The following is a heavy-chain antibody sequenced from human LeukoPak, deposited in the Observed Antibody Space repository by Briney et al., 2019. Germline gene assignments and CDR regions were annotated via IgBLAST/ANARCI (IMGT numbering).Heavy chain of an antibody. CDR3: AKYITMIARFDY. CDR1: GFTFRSHA. D-gene: IGHD3-22*01. V-gene: IGHV3-30-3*02. J-gene: IGHJ4*02. CDR2: ISDDGSNK. Sequence: PGRSLRLSCAASGFTFRSHAMHWVRQAPGKGLEWVTVISDDGSNKYYVDSVKGRFTISRDNSKNTLYLQMNSLRAEDTAVYYCAKYITMIARFDYWGQGTLVTVSS.